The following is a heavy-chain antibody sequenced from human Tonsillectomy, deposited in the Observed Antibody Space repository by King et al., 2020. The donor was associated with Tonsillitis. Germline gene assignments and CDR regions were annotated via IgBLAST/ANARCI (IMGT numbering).Heavy chain of an antibody. D-gene: IGHD3-10*01. J-gene: IGHJ3*02. CDR3: TKDIGLTMVRGVIKWINAFDI. V-gene: IGHV3-9*01. Sequence: VQLVEFGGGLIQPGRSVRLSCAVSGFTLYDHAMHWGRKAPGKGLEWGSRRRGNSGNIGYADSVKGRFTISRDNAKNSLFLQMNSLRPEDTALYYCTKDIGLTMVRGVIKWINAFDIWGQGTMVTVSS. CDR2: RRGNSGNI. CDR1: GFTLYDHA.